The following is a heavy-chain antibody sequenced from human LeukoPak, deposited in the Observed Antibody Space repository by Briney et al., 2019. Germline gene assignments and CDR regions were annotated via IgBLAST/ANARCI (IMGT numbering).Heavy chain of an antibody. D-gene: IGHD6-6*01. J-gene: IGHJ4*02. CDR3: AKEYTPSSPLGEFAS. Sequence: GGSLRLSCAVSGFTLTSFAMHWVRQAPGKGLEWVALIRHDEANHYYADSVQGRFTISRDTFKNTLYLQMNNLRVEDTAVYYCAKEYTPSSPLGEFASWGQGTLVTVSS. CDR2: IRHDEANH. CDR1: GFTLTSFA. V-gene: IGHV3-30*02.